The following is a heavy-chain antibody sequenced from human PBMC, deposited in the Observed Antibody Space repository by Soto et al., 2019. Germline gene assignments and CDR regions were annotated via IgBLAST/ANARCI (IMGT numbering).Heavy chain of an antibody. J-gene: IGHJ6*02. CDR2: MNPNSGNT. CDR1: GYTFTSYD. V-gene: IGHV1-8*01. D-gene: IGHD3-3*01. CDR3: ARESRPNEGLFPYYYYYYGMDV. Sequence: GPSVKVSCKASGYTFTSYDINWVRQATGQGLEWMGWMNPNSGNTGYAQKFQGRVTMTRNTSISTAYMELSSLRSEDTAVYYCARESRPNEGLFPYYYYYYGMDVWGQGTTVTVSS.